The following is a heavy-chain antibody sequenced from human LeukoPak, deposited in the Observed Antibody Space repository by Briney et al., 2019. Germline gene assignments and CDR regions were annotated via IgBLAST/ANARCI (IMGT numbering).Heavy chain of an antibody. CDR2: IIPIFGTA. CDR3: ARDLDLLLMVRGVIHNYGMDV. V-gene: IGHV1-69*13. D-gene: IGHD3-10*01. Sequence: SVKVSCKASGGTFSSYAISWVRQAPGQGLEWMGGIIPIFGTANYAQKFQGRVTITADESTSTAYMELSSLRSEDTAVYYSARDLDLLLMVRGVIHNYGMDVWGQGTTVTVSS. CDR1: GGTFSSYA. J-gene: IGHJ6*02.